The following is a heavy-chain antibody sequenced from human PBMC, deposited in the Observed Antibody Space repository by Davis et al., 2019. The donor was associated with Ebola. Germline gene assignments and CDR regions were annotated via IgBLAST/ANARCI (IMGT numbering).Heavy chain of an antibody. Sequence: GGSLRLSCEGSGFTFSNYGMSWVRQAPGKGLEWVSVIYSGGSTYYADSVKGRFTISRDNSKNTLYLQMNSLRAEDTAVYYCARDRGIIHYGMDVWGQGTTVTVSS. CDR3: ARDRGIIHYGMDV. J-gene: IGHJ6*02. CDR2: IYSGGST. V-gene: IGHV3-66*01. D-gene: IGHD1-14*01. CDR1: GFTFSNYG.